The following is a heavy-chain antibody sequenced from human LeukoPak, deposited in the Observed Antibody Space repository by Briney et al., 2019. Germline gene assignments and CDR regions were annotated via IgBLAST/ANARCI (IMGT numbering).Heavy chain of an antibody. CDR2: IYTSGST. J-gene: IGHJ4*02. V-gene: IGHV4-4*07. CDR1: GGSISSYY. Sequence: RSSETLSLTCTVSGGSISSYYWSWIRQPAGKGLEWIGRIYTSGSTNYNPSLKSRVTMSVDTSKNQFSLKLSSVTAADTAVYYCASSYSGSSYTHFDYWGQGTLVTVSS. D-gene: IGHD1-26*01. CDR3: ASSYSGSSYTHFDY.